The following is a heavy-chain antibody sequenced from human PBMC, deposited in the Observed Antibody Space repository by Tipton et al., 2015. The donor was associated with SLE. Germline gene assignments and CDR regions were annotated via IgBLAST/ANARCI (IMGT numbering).Heavy chain of an antibody. CDR2: IRYDGSNK. J-gene: IGHJ4*02. CDR3: AKGRAYSSSHFDY. Sequence: SLRLSCAASGFTFSSYGMHWVRQAPGKGLEWVAFIRYDGSNKYYADSVKGRFTISRDNSKNTLYLQMNSLRAEDTAVYYCAKGRAYSSSHFDYWGQGTLVTVSS. V-gene: IGHV3-30*02. CDR1: GFTFSSYG. D-gene: IGHD6-6*01.